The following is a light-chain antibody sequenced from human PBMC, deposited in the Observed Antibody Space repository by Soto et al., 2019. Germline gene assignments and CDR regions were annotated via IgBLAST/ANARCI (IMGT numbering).Light chain of an antibody. CDR1: SSDVGGYNF. Sequence: QSALTQPRSVSGSPGQSVTISCTGTSSDVGGYNFVSWYQQHPGKAPKFMIYDVTKRPSGVPDRFSGSKSGNTASLTISGLEAEDDADYYCCSYVGSYTSYVFGTGTKVTVL. CDR2: DVT. CDR3: CSYVGSYTSYV. J-gene: IGLJ1*01. V-gene: IGLV2-11*01.